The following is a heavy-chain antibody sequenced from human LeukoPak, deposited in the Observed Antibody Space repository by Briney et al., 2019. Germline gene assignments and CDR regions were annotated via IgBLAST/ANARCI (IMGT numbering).Heavy chain of an antibody. J-gene: IGHJ4*02. D-gene: IGHD3-16*01. CDR2: MNPNSGNT. V-gene: IGHV1-8*01. CDR1: GYTFTSYD. CDR3: ARALEVDGGSDH. Sequence: ASVKVSCKASGYTFTSYDINWLRQAPGQGLEWMGWMNPNSGNTGYAQKFQGRVTMTRNTSTNTAYMELRSLSSDDTAVYYCARALEVDGGSDHWGQGTLVTVSS.